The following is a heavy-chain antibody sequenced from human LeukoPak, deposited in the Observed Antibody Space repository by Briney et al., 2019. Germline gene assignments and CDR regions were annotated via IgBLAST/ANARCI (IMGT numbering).Heavy chain of an antibody. CDR1: GFTFSSYS. V-gene: IGHV3-21*01. CDR2: ISSSSSYI. J-gene: IGHJ4*02. Sequence: GGSLRLSCAASGFTFSSYSMNWVRQAPGQGLEWVSSISSSSSYIYYADSVKGRFTISRDNAKNSLYLQMNNLRAENTAVYYCAKDPRVATIEIFDYWGQGTLVTVSS. D-gene: IGHD5-12*01. CDR3: AKDPRVATIEIFDY.